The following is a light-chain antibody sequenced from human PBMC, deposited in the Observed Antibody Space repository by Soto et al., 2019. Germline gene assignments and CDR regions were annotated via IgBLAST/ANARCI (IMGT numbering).Light chain of an antibody. CDR3: QQYNRYSS. CDR1: QRISTW. CDR2: KAS. Sequence: DIQMTQSPSTLSASVGDRVTITCRASQRISTWLAWYQQKPGKAPNLLIYKASTLESGVPSRFSGSGPETEFTLTVSSLQPDDVSTYYCQQYNRYSSFGQGTKVEIK. J-gene: IGKJ1*01. V-gene: IGKV1-5*03.